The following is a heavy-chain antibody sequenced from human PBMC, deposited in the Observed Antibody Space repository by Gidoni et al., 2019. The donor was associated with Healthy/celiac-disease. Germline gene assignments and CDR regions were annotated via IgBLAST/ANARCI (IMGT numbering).Heavy chain of an antibody. J-gene: IGHJ4*02. CDR3: AKDLPPLGSGYYPTNDY. CDR2: GGST. D-gene: IGHD3-22*01. V-gene: IGHV3-23*01. Sequence: GGSTYYADSVKGRFTISRDNSKNTLYLQMNSLRAEDTAVYYCAKDLPPLGSGYYPTNDYWGQGTLVTVSS.